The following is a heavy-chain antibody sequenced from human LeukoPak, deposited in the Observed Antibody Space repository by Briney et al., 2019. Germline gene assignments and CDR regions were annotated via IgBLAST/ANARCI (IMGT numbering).Heavy chain of an antibody. CDR2: INPNSGGT. D-gene: IGHD6-19*01. Sequence: GASVKVSCKASGYTFTGYYMHWVRQAPGQGLEWMGRINPNSGGTNYAQKFQGRVTMNRDTSISTAYMELSRLRSDDPAVYYCARDRGQWLDLLGVCDYWGQGTLVTVSS. CDR1: GYTFTGYY. CDR3: ARDRGQWLDLLGVCDY. J-gene: IGHJ4*02. V-gene: IGHV1-2*06.